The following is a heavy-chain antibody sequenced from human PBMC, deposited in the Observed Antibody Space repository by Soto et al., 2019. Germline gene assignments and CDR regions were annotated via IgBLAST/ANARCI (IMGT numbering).Heavy chain of an antibody. CDR3: ARDRPGISVIRAVKTYNYFDP. CDR1: GYNFLTYG. J-gene: IGHJ5*02. Sequence: GASVKVSCKASGYNFLTYGISWLRQAPGSGLEWMGWISTDNTQRNYAQNFQERVTMTTDTSTNTAYMELRSLRSDDTAIYYCARDRPGISVIRAVKTYNYFDPWGQGTLVTVSS. D-gene: IGHD3-10*01. CDR2: ISTDNTQR. V-gene: IGHV1-18*01.